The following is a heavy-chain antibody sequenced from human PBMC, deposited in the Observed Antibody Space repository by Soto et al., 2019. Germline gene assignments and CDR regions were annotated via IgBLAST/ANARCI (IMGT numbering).Heavy chain of an antibody. D-gene: IGHD5-12*01. J-gene: IGHJ6*02. V-gene: IGHV1-46*01. CDR3: ARDFDDRIVATENYYYGMDV. CDR1: GYTFTSDY. Sequence: ASVKVSCKASGYTFTSDYMHWVRQAPGQGLEWMGIINPSGGSTSYAQKFQGRVTMTRDTSTSTVYMELSSLRSEDTAVYYCARDFDDRIVATENYYYGMDVWGQGTTVTVSS. CDR2: INPSGGST.